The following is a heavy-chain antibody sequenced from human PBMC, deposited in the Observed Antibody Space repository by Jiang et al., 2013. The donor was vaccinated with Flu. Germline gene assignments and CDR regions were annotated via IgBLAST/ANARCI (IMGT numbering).Heavy chain of an antibody. Sequence: GLVKPSGTLSLTCAVSGGSISSSNWWSWVRQPPGKGLEWIGEIYHSGSTNYNPSLKSRVTISVDKSKNQFSLKLSSVSAADTALYYCARNKLELTLFDYWGPGNPGHRLL. J-gene: IGHJ4*02. V-gene: IGHV4-4*02. D-gene: IGHD1-7*01. CDR2: IYHSGST. CDR1: GGSISSSNW. CDR3: ARNKLELTLFDY.